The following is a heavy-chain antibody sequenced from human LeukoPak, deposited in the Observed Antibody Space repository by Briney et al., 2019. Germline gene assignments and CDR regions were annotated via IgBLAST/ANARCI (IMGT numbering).Heavy chain of an antibody. J-gene: IGHJ4*02. CDR2: IYSGGTT. V-gene: IGHV3-53*01. CDR1: GFIVSSNY. CDR3: AKGREVVPAAADY. D-gene: IGHD2-2*01. Sequence: GGSLRLSCAASGFIVSSNYMSWVRQAPGKGLEWVSVIYSGGTTYYADSVKGRFTISRDNSKNTLYLQMNSLRAEDTAVYYCAKGREVVPAAADYWGQGTLVTVSS.